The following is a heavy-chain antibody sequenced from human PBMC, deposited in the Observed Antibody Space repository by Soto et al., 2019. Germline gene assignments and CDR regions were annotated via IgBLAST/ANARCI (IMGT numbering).Heavy chain of an antibody. Sequence: GASVKVSCKASGYTFTSYYMHWVRQAPGQGLEWMGIINPSGGSTSYAQKFQGRVTMTRDTSTSTVYMELSSLRSEDTAVYYCARGGAMVRGDNWFDPWGQGTLVTVSS. CDR3: ARGGAMVRGDNWFDP. CDR2: INPSGGST. J-gene: IGHJ5*02. D-gene: IGHD3-10*01. CDR1: GYTFTSYY. V-gene: IGHV1-46*01.